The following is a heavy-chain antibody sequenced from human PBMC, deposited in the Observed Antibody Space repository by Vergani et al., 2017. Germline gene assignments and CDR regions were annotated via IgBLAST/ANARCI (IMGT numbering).Heavy chain of an antibody. CDR3: ARDLRDYYDSSGYYGNRFDP. Sequence: QVQLVQSGAEVKKPGASVKVSCKASGYTFTSYDINWVRQATGQGLEWMGWMNPNSGNSGYAQKFQGRVTMTRNTSISTAYMELSSLRSEDTAVYYCARDLRDYYDSSGYYGNRFDPWGQGTLVTVSS. V-gene: IGHV1-8*01. CDR1: GYTFTSYD. J-gene: IGHJ5*02. CDR2: MNPNSGNS. D-gene: IGHD3-22*01.